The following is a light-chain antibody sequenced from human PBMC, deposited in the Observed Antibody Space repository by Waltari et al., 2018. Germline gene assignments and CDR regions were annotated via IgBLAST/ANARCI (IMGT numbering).Light chain of an antibody. J-gene: IGLJ2*01. CDR2: DVI. V-gene: IGLV2-14*03. Sequence: QSALTQPASVSGSPGQSITIPCTGTASDVGANNYVSWFQQYPGEAPKLIISDVIRRPSGVSNRFSGSKSGNTASLTISGLQAEDEADYYCSSYTITTTFELFGGGTKLTVL. CDR3: SSYTITTTFEL. CDR1: ASDVGANNY.